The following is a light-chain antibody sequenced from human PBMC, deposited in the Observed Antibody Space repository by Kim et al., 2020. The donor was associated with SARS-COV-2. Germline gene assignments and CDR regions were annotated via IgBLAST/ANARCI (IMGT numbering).Light chain of an antibody. CDR1: DIGRKN. J-gene: IGLJ1*01. CDR3: QVWDSTTYV. V-gene: IGLV3-9*01. Sequence: SYELTQPLSVSVALGQTATITCGGNDIGRKNVHWYQQKPGLAPVLVIYRDNDRPSGIPERFSGSNSGNTATLTISRAQDGDEADYYCQVWDSTTYVFGSGTQLTVL. CDR2: RDN.